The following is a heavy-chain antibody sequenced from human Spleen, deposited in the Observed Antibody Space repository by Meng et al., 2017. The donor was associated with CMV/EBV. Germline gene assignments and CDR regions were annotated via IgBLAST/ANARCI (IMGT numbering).Heavy chain of an antibody. CDR1: FPFSSYW. CDR2: INSDGSST. Sequence: FPFSSYWMHWVRQAPGKGLVWVSRINSDGSSTSYADSVKGRFTISRDNAKNTLYLQMNSLRAEDTAVYYCARDPYPDRYSSFNWFDPWGQGTLVTVSS. V-gene: IGHV3-74*01. CDR3: ARDPYPDRYSSFNWFDP. J-gene: IGHJ5*02. D-gene: IGHD6-13*01.